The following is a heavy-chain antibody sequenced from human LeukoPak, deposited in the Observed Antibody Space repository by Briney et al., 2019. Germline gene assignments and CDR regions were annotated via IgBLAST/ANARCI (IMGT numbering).Heavy chain of an antibody. Sequence: GRSLRLSCAASGFTISSYAMHWVRQAPGKGLEWVAVISYDGSNKYYADSVKGRFTISRDNSKNTLYLQINSLRAEDTAVYYCARDTVRGSHPAPSNWFDHWGQGTLVTVSS. V-gene: IGHV3-30*04. D-gene: IGHD3-10*01. CDR3: ARDTVRGSHPAPSNWFDH. CDR2: ISYDGSNK. CDR1: GFTISSYA. J-gene: IGHJ5*02.